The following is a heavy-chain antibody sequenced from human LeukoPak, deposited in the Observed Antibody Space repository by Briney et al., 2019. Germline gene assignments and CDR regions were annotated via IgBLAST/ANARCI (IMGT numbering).Heavy chain of an antibody. CDR1: VFTFSRYW. CDR3: ARFAYDSGSLS. J-gene: IGHJ5*02. Sequence: GGSLTLSCAASVFTFSRYWMQWVRQTPGEGLVWVSRISSDGTTTTYADSVKGRFTISRDNARNTLYLQMNSLRAEDTAVYYCARFAYDSGSLSWGQGALVTVSS. D-gene: IGHD3-10*01. V-gene: IGHV3-74*01. CDR2: ISSDGTTT.